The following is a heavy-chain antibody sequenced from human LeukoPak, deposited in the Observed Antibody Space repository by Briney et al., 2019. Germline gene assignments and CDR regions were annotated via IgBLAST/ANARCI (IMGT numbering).Heavy chain of an antibody. CDR1: GGSISNYY. J-gene: IGHJ4*02. CDR3: ATAADYSSGWYLFDY. CDR2: IYTSGGT. V-gene: IGHV4-4*07. D-gene: IGHD6-19*01. Sequence: SETLSLTCTVSGGSISNYYWTWIRQPAGKGLEWIGRIYTSGGTNYNPSLKSRVTMSVDTSKNQFSLKLSSVTAADTAMYYCATAADYSSGWYLFDYRGQGILVTVSA.